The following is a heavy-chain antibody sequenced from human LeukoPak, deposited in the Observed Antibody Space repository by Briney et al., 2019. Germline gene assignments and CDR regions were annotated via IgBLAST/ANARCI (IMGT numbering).Heavy chain of an antibody. D-gene: IGHD2-2*01. CDR2: ISGSGGST. CDR3: AKLAADIVVVPAAEPNDAFDI. J-gene: IGHJ3*02. CDR1: GFTFSSYA. Sequence: PGGSLRLSCAASGFTFSSYAMSWVRQAPGKGLEWVSAISGSGGSTYYADSVKGRFTISRDNSKNTLYLQMNSLRAEDTAVYYCAKLAADIVVVPAAEPNDAFDIWGQGTMVTVSS. V-gene: IGHV3-23*01.